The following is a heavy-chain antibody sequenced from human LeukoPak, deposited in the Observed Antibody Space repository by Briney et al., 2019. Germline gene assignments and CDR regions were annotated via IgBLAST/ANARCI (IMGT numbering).Heavy chain of an antibody. CDR2: ISPGGGTT. J-gene: IGHJ3*02. V-gene: IGHV3-23*01. Sequence: GGSLRLSCAVSGFAFGSEAMSWVRQSPARGLEWVASISPGGGTTYYADSVKGRFTISRDNAKNSLYLQMNSLRAEDTAVYYCVRGDTVVPDFDIWGRGTMVTVSS. D-gene: IGHD2-2*02. CDR3: VRGDTVVPDFDI. CDR1: GFAFGSEA.